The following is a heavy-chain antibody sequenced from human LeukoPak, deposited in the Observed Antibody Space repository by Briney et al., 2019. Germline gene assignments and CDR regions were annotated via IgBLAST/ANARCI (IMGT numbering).Heavy chain of an antibody. J-gene: IGHJ4*02. Sequence: GGSLRLSCAASGFTFNNYPMGWVRQAPGKGLEWVAFIRYDGGNKYYADSVQGRFTISRDNSKNELCLQMNSLRVEDTAVYYCARDRRTYCTSSSCYLPPDYWGQGTLVTVSS. V-gene: IGHV3-30*02. CDR1: GFTFNNYP. CDR2: IRYDGGNK. D-gene: IGHD2-2*01. CDR3: ARDRRTYCTSSSCYLPPDY.